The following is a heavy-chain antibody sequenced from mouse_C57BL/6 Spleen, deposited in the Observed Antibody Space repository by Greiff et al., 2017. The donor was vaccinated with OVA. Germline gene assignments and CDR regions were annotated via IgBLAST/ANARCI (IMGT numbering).Heavy chain of an antibody. D-gene: IGHD2-3*01. CDR2: IYPSDSET. J-gene: IGHJ3*01. V-gene: IGHV1-61*01. CDR1: GYTFTSYW. CDR3: ARSLHDGPFAY. Sequence: QVQLQQPGAELVRPGSSVKLSCKASGYTFTSYWMDWVTQRPGQGLEWIGNIYPSDSETHYNQKFKDKATLTVDKASSTAYMQLSSLTSEDSAVYYCARSLHDGPFAYWGQGTLVTVSA.